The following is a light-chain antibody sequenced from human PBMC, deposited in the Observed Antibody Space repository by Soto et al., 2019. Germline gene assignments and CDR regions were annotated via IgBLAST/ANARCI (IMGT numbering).Light chain of an antibody. Sequence: EIVMTQSPATLSVSPGERATLSCRASQGVRSNLAWYQQEPGQAPRLLIYGTSTRATGVPARFRGSGSGTEFTLAINCVQSEDFEVCCCQHYNNGPPTFGQGTKVDNK. CDR2: GTS. J-gene: IGKJ1*01. CDR3: QHYNNGPPT. V-gene: IGKV3-15*01. CDR1: QGVRSN.